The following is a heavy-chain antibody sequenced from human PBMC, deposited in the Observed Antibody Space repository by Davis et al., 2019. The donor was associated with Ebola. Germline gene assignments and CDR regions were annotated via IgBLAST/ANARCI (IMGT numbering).Heavy chain of an antibody. V-gene: IGHV1-18*01. CDR2: INPYNGHT. J-gene: IGHJ4*02. Sequence: AASVTVSCKASGYTFTSYGISWVRPAPRQGLEWMGWINPYNGHTNYVQKLQGRVTMTTDTSTSTAYMELRSLRSDDTAMYHCARYITSGWSPYYFDYWGQGTLVTVSS. D-gene: IGHD6-19*01. CDR1: GYTFTSYG. CDR3: ARYITSGWSPYYFDY.